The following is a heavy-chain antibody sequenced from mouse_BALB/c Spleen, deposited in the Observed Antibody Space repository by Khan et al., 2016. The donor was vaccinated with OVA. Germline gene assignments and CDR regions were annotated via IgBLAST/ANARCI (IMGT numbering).Heavy chain of an antibody. J-gene: IGHJ4*01. CDR1: GYSITSGYY. CDR3: AREERYYAMDY. CDR2: ISYDGRN. Sequence: EVQLQESGPGLVKPSQSLSLTCSVTGYSITSGYYWNWIRQFPGNKLEWMGYISYDGRNKYNPSLKNRVSITRDTSKNQFFLKLNSVTSEDTATYYFAREERYYAMDYWGQGTSVTVSS. V-gene: IGHV3-6*02.